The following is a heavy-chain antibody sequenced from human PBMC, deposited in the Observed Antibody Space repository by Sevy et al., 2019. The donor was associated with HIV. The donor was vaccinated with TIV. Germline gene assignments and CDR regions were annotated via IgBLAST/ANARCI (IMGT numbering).Heavy chain of an antibody. CDR2: IRFDASTK. V-gene: IGHV3-30*02. Sequence: GGSLRLSCAASGFTFSNYGMHWVRQAPGKGLEWVALIRFDASTKYYKDSVKGRFTVSRDNAKNILYLQMNSLRPEDTAVYYCAKDLTGRYTRSSGDFDYWGQGTLVTVSS. J-gene: IGHJ4*02. D-gene: IGHD3-16*02. CDR3: AKDLTGRYTRSSGDFDY. CDR1: GFTFSNYG.